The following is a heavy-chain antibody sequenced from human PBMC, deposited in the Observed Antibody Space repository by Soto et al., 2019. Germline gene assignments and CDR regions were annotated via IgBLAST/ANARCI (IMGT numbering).Heavy chain of an antibody. CDR2: INWDGRIA. J-gene: IGHJ1*01. V-gene: IGHV3-43*01. CDR3: AKDEGAAVASPGD. Sequence: PGGSLRLSCAASGFIFDDFTMHWVRLVPGKGLRWVSYINWDGRIAMYADSVKGRFTISRDNTNNHLYLQMNSLRSDDTALYYCAKDEGAAVASPGDWGHGTLVTVSS. D-gene: IGHD6-13*01. CDR1: GFIFDDFT.